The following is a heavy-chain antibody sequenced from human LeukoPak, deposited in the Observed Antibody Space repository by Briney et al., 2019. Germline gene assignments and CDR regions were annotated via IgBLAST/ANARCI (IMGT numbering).Heavy chain of an antibody. D-gene: IGHD3-10*01. CDR1: GFTFSSYS. J-gene: IGHJ4*02. Sequence: GGSLRLSCAASGFTFSSYSMNWVRQAPGKGLEWVSSISSSSSYIYYADSVKGRFTISRDNSKNTLYLQMNSLRAEDTAVYYCAKDPQKPYYYGSGSYPATPSYFDYWGQGTLVTVSS. V-gene: IGHV3-21*04. CDR3: AKDPQKPYYYGSGSYPATPSYFDY. CDR2: ISSSSSYI.